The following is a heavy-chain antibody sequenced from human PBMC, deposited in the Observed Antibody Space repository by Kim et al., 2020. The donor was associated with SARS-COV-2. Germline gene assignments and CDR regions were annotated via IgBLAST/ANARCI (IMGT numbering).Heavy chain of an antibody. CDR1: GGSISSSSYY. CDR2: IYYSGST. CDR3: ARTTGYSSSWYRAGKGGYFDY. D-gene: IGHD6-13*01. V-gene: IGHV4-39*01. Sequence: SETLSLTCTVSGGSISSSSYYWGWIRQPPGKGLEWIGSIYYSGSTYYNPSLKSRVTISVDTSKNQFSLKLSSVTAADTAVYYCARTTGYSSSWYRAGKGGYFDYWGQGTLVTVSS. J-gene: IGHJ4*02.